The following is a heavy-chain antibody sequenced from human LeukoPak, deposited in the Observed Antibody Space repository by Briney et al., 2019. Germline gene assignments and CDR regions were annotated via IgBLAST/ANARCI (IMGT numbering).Heavy chain of an antibody. D-gene: IGHD6-13*01. CDR3: AEDASPYSSSWF. CDR1: GFAFSDYS. Sequence: PGGSLRLSCAASGFAFSDYSMSWVRQAPGKGLEWVSAISGSGGSTYYADSVKGRFTISRDNSKDTLYLQMNSLRAEDTAVYYCAEDASPYSSSWFWGQGTLVTVSS. V-gene: IGHV3-23*01. J-gene: IGHJ4*02. CDR2: ISGSGGST.